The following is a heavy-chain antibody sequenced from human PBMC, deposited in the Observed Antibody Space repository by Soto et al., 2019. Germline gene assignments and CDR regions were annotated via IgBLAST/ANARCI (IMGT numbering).Heavy chain of an antibody. V-gene: IGHV4-30-4*01. D-gene: IGHD3-10*01. CDR1: GGSISSGDYY. CDR3: AREYGSGSYYGMDV. J-gene: IGHJ6*02. Sequence: PSETLSLTCTVSGGSISSGDYYWSWIRQPPGKGLEWIGYIYYSGSTYYNPSLKSRVTISVDTSKNQFSLKLSSVTAADTAVYYCAREYGSGSYYGMDVWGQGTTVTVSS. CDR2: IYYSGST.